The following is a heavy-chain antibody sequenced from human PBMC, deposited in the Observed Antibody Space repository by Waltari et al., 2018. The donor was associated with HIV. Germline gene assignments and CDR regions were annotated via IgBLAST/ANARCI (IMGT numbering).Heavy chain of an antibody. V-gene: IGHV3-23*01. CDR2: ITGSGRT. CDR3: AKGVAAIDY. D-gene: IGHD6-13*01. J-gene: IGHJ4*02. CDR1: GFSFSSYG. Sequence: EVQWMESGGDLVQPGGSLRLSWAASGFSFSSYGMTWVRQAPGKGLEWVGAITGSGRTNYADSVKGRFTISRDNSKNTLYLQMNSLRVEDTAVYYCAKGVAAIDYWGQGMLVTVSS.